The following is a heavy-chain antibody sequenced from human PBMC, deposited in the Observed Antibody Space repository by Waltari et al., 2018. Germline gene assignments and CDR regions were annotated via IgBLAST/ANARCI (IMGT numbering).Heavy chain of an antibody. CDR3: ARELKRRGQLLYYFDY. CDR1: GDSVPSNSSA. V-gene: IGHV6-1*01. CDR2: TYYRSKWYN. D-gene: IGHD2-21*02. J-gene: IGHJ4*02. Sequence: QVQLQQSGPGLVKPSQTLSLPCPLSGDSVPSNSSAWHWIRPPPSRGLEWLGRTYYRSKWYNDYAVSVKSRITINPDTSKNQFSLQLNSVTPEDTAVYYCARELKRRGQLLYYFDYWGQGTLVTVSS.